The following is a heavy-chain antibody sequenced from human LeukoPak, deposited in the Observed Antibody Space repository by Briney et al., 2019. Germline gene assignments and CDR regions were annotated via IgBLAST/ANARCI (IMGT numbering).Heavy chain of an antibody. D-gene: IGHD6-6*01. Sequence: ASVKVSCKASGYTLTNYGVSWVRQAPGQGLEWMGWISAYNDNTNYAQKLQGRVTMTTDTSTSTAYMELRSLGSDDTGVYYCARGVYSSSSRNYYYYMDVWGKGTTVTVSS. CDR2: ISAYNDNT. CDR1: GYTLTNYG. J-gene: IGHJ6*03. CDR3: ARGVYSSSSRNYYYYMDV. V-gene: IGHV1-18*01.